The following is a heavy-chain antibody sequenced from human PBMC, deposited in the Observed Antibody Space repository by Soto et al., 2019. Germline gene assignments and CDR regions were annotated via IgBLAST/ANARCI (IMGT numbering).Heavy chain of an antibody. Sequence: PSETLSLTCTVSGVSISNTSYYWGWIRQSPGKGLEWIGTIYYSGETYYHPALKSRVTISVDTSNNRFSLKLSSVTAADTAVYYCARHGSYWGQGTLVTVSS. CDR3: ARHGSY. J-gene: IGHJ4*02. CDR1: GVSISNTSYY. V-gene: IGHV4-39*01. CDR2: IYYSGET.